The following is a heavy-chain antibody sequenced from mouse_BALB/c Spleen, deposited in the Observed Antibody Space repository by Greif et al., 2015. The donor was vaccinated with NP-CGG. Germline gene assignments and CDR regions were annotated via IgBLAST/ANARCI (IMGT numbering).Heavy chain of an antibody. Sequence: VQLQQPGAELVKPGASVKLSCTASGFNIKDTYMHWVKQRPEQGLEWIGRIDPANGNTKYDPKFQGKATVTADTSSNTAYLQLSSLTSEDTAVYYCALIYYDYGGVAYWGQGTLVTVSA. D-gene: IGHD2-4*01. CDR2: IDPANGNT. V-gene: IGHV14-3*02. CDR1: GFNIKDTY. J-gene: IGHJ3*01. CDR3: ALIYYDYGGVAY.